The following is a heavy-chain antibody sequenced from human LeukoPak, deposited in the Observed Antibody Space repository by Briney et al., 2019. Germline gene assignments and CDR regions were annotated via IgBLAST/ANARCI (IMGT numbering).Heavy chain of an antibody. V-gene: IGHV4-34*01. Sequence: SETLSLTRAVYGGSFRGYYWSWIRQPPGTGLEWIGEINHSGSTNYNPSLKSRVTISVDTSKNQFSLKLNSVTAADTALYYCARGRGYNAFDYWGQGTLVTVSS. J-gene: IGHJ4*02. CDR1: GGSFRGYY. D-gene: IGHD5-24*01. CDR3: ARGRGYNAFDY. CDR2: INHSGST.